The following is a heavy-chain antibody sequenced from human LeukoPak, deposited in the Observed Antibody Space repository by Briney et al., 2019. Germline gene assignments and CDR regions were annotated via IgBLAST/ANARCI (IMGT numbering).Heavy chain of an antibody. V-gene: IGHV3-23*01. CDR3: AKGSSGYFVDL. CDR2: VSNDGGGT. Sequence: PGGSLRLSCAASGVFFNNDGLIWVCQAPRKGLEWVSAVSNDGGGTNYADFVKGRFTISRDDSKNTLFLQMNSLRAEDTALYYCAKGSSGYFVDLWGQGTLVTVSS. CDR1: GVFFNNDG. J-gene: IGHJ5*02. D-gene: IGHD3-22*01.